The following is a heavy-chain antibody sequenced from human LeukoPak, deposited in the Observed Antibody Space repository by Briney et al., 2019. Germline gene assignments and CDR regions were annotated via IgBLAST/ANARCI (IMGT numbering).Heavy chain of an antibody. CDR1: GGSISSYY. V-gene: IGHV4-59*01. CDR3: ARVVAAAKGYYYYYYMDV. J-gene: IGHJ6*03. CDR2: IYYSGST. Sequence: PSETLSLTCTVSGGSISSYYWSWIRQPPGKGLEWIGYIYYSGSTNYNPSLKSRVTISVDTSKNQFSLKLSSVTAADTAVYYCARVVAAAKGYYYYYYMDVWGKGTTVTVSS. D-gene: IGHD6-13*01.